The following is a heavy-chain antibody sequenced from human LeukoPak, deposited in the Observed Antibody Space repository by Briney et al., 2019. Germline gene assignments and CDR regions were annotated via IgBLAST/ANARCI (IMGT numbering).Heavy chain of an antibody. Sequence: GGTLRLSCAASGFTFSSYAMRWVRQTPGEGLECVSAIRIIGDSTYNAHSVRGGFTFSKDNSKNTLSLHMGSLRAEDMAVYYCARDGEYCSGGSCYSDYYYMDVWGQGTLVTVSS. CDR3: ARDGEYCSGGSCYSDYYYMDV. CDR2: IRIIGDST. V-gene: IGHV3-64*01. J-gene: IGHJ6*03. D-gene: IGHD2-15*01. CDR1: GFTFSSYA.